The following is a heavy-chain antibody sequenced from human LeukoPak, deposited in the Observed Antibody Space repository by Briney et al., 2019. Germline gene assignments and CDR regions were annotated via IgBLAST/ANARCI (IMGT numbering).Heavy chain of an antibody. CDR1: GFTFSSYA. J-gene: IGHJ4*02. CDR3: AKDRVVVVAAHNDY. V-gene: IGHV3-23*01. CDR2: ISGSGGST. Sequence: GGSLRLSCAASGFTFSSYAMSWVRQAPGKGQEWVSAISGSGGSTYYADSVKGRFTISRDNSKNTPYLQVNSLRAEDTAVYYCAKDRVVVVAAHNDYWGQGTLVTVSS. D-gene: IGHD2-15*01.